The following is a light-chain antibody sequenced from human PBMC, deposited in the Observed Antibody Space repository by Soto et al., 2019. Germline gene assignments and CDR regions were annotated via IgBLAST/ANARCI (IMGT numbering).Light chain of an antibody. CDR3: QQYSTFPWT. CDR1: QSISSW. J-gene: IGKJ1*01. Sequence: DIQMTQSPSTLSASVGDRVTITCRASQSISSWLVWYQEKPGKAPKLLISKASNLESGIPSRFSGSGSGTEFTLTISSLQPDDFATYYCQQYSTFPWTFGQGTKVKSN. CDR2: KAS. V-gene: IGKV1-5*03.